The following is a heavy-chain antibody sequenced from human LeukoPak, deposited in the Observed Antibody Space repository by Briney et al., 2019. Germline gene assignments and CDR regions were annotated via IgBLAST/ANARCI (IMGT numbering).Heavy chain of an antibody. V-gene: IGHV3-15*07. CDR2: IRSNSDGGTI. J-gene: IGHJ5*02. Sequence: GGSLRLSCATSGFTFSNAWMNWVRQAPGKGLEWVGRIRSNSDGGTIDYAAPVKGRFTLSRDDSKTTLYLQMNSLQTEDTVVYYCATDFYDSTWGQGTLVTVSS. CDR1: GFTFSNAW. CDR3: ATDFYDST. D-gene: IGHD3-22*01.